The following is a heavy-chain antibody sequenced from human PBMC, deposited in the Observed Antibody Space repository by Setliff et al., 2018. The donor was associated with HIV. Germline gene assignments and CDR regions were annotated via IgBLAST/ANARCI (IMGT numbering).Heavy chain of an antibody. J-gene: IGHJ4*02. CDR2: IHSYGST. Sequence: PSETLSFTCTVSGASISSYSWSWIRQSPGKRLEWIGYIHSYGSTDYNPSLESRVAISVDTSKNQLSLKLRSVAAADTAVYYCARGGYRDGYDYWGQGTLVTVSS. CDR3: ARGGYRDGYDY. D-gene: IGHD5-18*01. V-gene: IGHV4-59*01. CDR1: GASISSYS.